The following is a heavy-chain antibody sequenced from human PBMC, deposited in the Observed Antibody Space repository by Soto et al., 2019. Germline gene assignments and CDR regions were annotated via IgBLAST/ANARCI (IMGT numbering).Heavy chain of an antibody. Sequence: PSETLARTCSVSCVSISSGGYSWSWIRQPPGKGLEWIVCIYHSVSTYYNPSLNSRVTISLYMSENQFSLKLSSVTAAYTAVYYCARAPFYDSSGYYSLWYFDYGGKGTLVPVSS. CDR3: ARAPFYDSSGYYSLWYFDY. CDR1: CVSISSGGYS. CDR2: IYHSVST. D-gene: IGHD3-22*01. J-gene: IGHJ4*02. V-gene: IGHV4-30-2*01.